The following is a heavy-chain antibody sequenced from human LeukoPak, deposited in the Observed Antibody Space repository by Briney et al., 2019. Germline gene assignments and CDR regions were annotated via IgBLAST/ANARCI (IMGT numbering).Heavy chain of an antibody. J-gene: IGHJ4*02. Sequence: SETLSLTCTVSGGSISSYYWSWIRQPAGKGLEWIGRIYTSGSTNYNPSLKSRVTTSVDTSKNQFSLKLSSVTAADTAVYYCAGGYCSGGSCSSGSSFVYWGQGTLVTVSS. CDR3: AGGYCSGGSCSSGSSFVY. D-gene: IGHD2-15*01. CDR1: GGSISSYY. CDR2: IYTSGST. V-gene: IGHV4-4*07.